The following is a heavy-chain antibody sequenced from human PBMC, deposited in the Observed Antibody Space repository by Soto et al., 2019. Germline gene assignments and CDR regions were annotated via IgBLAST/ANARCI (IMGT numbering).Heavy chain of an antibody. CDR2: IIPILGIA. V-gene: IGHV1-69*02. CDR1: GGTFSSYT. Sequence: SVKVSCKASGGTFSSYTISWVRQAPGQGLEWMGRIIPILGIANYAQKFQGRVTITADKSTSTAYKEMSSLRTEDTAVYYCARGGMVYAIANWFDPWGQGTLVTVSS. J-gene: IGHJ5*02. CDR3: ARGGMVYAIANWFDP. D-gene: IGHD2-8*01.